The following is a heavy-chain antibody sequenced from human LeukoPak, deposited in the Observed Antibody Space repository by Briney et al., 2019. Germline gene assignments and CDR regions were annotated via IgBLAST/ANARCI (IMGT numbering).Heavy chain of an antibody. V-gene: IGHV3-74*01. CDR3: VRGGGSGTPFDY. CDR1: GFTSSSFW. D-gene: IGHD3-10*01. Sequence: CLTLSCAPSGFTSSSFWIHCVSQDAGKWRLWVSRFTAVVTNAKYAGSVRGRFTISRDNAKNTVYLQMNGLRAEDTALYYCVRGGGSGTPFDYWGQGTLVTVSS. J-gene: IGHJ4*02. CDR2: FTAVVTNA.